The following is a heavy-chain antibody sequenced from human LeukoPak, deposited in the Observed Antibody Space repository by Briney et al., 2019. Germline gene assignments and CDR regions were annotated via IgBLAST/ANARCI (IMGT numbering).Heavy chain of an antibody. V-gene: IGHV4-34*01. CDR1: GGSFSGYY. Sequence: SETLSLTCAVYGGSFSGYYWSWIRQPPGKGLEWIGEINHSGSTNYNPSLKSRVTISVDTSKDQFSLKLSSVTAADTDVYYCARGHYYGSGSYRYWGQGTLVTVSS. D-gene: IGHD3-10*01. J-gene: IGHJ4*02. CDR3: ARGHYYGSGSYRY. CDR2: INHSGST.